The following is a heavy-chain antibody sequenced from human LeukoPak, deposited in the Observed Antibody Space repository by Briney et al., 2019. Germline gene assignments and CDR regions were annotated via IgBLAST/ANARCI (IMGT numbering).Heavy chain of an antibody. J-gene: IGHJ4*02. V-gene: IGHV3-9*01. CDR2: ISWNSGSI. CDR3: AKSEMATIPPAY. Sequence: GRSLRLSCAASGFTFDDYAMHWVRQPPRKGLEWVSGISWNSGSIGYADSVKGRFTISRDNAKNSLYLQMNSLRAEDTALYYCAKSEMATIPPAYWGQGTLVTVSS. D-gene: IGHD5-24*01. CDR1: GFTFDDYA.